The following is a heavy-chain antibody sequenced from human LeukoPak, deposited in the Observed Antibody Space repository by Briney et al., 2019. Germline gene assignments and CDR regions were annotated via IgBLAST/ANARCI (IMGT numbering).Heavy chain of an antibody. J-gene: IGHJ4*02. V-gene: IGHV4-39*01. CDR2: IYYTGRT. CDR1: GASISTNTYS. Sequence: PSETLSLTCTVSGASISTNTYSWGWIRQPPGKGLEWIGSIYYTGRTNHNPSLKSRVTISVDTSKNQVSLKLSSVTAADTAVYYCARHGEGGLFDYWGQGTLVTVSS. D-gene: IGHD3-3*01. CDR3: ARHGEGGLFDY.